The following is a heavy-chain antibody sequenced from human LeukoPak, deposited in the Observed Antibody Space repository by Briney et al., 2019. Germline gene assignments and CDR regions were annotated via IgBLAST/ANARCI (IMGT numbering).Heavy chain of an antibody. Sequence: PSETLSLTCTVSGGSISPYYWSWVRQPAGKGLEWIGRIYTSGSTNYNPSLKSRVTMSVDTSKNQLSLKLSSVTAADTAVYYCARDARNIVVVPAARDYYYYYMDVWGKGTTVTVSS. J-gene: IGHJ6*03. CDR2: IYTSGST. V-gene: IGHV4-4*07. D-gene: IGHD2-2*01. CDR3: ARDARNIVVVPAARDYYYYYMDV. CDR1: GGSISPYY.